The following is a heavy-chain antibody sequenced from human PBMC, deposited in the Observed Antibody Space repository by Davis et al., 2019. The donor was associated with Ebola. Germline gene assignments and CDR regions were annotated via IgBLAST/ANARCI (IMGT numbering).Heavy chain of an antibody. CDR1: GFTFSSYW. D-gene: IGHD2-15*01. J-gene: IGHJ6*02. CDR2: INSDGSST. V-gene: IGHV3-74*01. Sequence: HTGGSLRLSCAASGFTFSSYWMHWVRQAPGKGLVWVSRINSDGSSTSYADSVKGRFTISRDNAKNSLFLQMNSLRDEDTAVYYCVRGRGYCNGGSCYLDVWGQGTTVTVSS. CDR3: VRGRGYCNGGSCYLDV.